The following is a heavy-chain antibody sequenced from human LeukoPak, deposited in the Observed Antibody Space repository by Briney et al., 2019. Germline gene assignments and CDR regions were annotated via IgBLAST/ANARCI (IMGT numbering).Heavy chain of an antibody. V-gene: IGHV3-30*02. Sequence: GGSLRLSCAASGFTFSSYGMHWVRQAPGKGLEWVAFIRYDGSNKYYADSVKGRFTISRDNSKNTLYLQMNSLRAEDTAVYYCARDTGYSSSMDAFDIWGQGTMVTVSS. J-gene: IGHJ3*02. CDR3: ARDTGYSSSMDAFDI. CDR2: IRYDGSNK. D-gene: IGHD6-13*01. CDR1: GFTFSSYG.